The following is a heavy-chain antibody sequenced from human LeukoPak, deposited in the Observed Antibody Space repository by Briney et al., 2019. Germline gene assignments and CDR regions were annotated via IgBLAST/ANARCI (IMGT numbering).Heavy chain of an antibody. CDR1: GFTFSSYA. D-gene: IGHD5-12*01. CDR3: ARGYSGYDLGEDY. J-gene: IGHJ4*02. V-gene: IGHV3-30*04. CDR2: ISYDGSSK. Sequence: GGSLRLSCAASGFTFSSYATHWVRQAPGKGLEWVAVISYDGSSKYYADSVKGRFTISRDNSKNTLYLQMNSLRAEDTAVYYCARGYSGYDLGEDYWGQGTLVTVSS.